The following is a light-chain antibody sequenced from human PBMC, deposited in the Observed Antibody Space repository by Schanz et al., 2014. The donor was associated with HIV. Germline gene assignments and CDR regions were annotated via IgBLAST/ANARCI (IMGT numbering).Light chain of an antibody. CDR2: EVS. CDR3: SSSGGSNNFVI. Sequence: QSVLTQPASVSGSPGQSITISCTGTSSDVGSYNVVSWYQQHPGKAPKLMIYEVSKRPSGVPDRFSGSKSGNTASLTVSGLQAEDEADYYCSSSGGSNNFVIFGGGTKVTVL. J-gene: IGLJ2*01. CDR1: SSDVGSYNV. V-gene: IGLV2-8*01.